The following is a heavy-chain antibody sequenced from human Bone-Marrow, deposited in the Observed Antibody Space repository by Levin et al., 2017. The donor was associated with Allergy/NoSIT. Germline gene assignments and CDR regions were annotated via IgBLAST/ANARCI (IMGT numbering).Heavy chain of an antibody. CDR3: ARALYYFNSSAYYSVVGGFDY. V-gene: IGHV3-7*01. CDR1: GFTFSSYW. D-gene: IGHD3-22*01. J-gene: IGHJ4*02. Sequence: SGGSLRLSCAASGFTFSSYWMSWVRQAPGKGLEWVANIKQDGSEKYYVDSVKGRFTISRDNAKNSLYLQMNSLRAEDTAVYYCARALYYFNSSAYYSVVGGFDYWGQGTLVTVSS. CDR2: IKQDGSEK.